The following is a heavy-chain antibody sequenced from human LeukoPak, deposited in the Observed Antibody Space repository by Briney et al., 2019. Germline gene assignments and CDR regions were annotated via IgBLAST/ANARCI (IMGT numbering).Heavy chain of an antibody. Sequence: GESLKITCKGSGYSFTSYWIGWVRQMPGKGLEWMGIIYPGGSDTRYSPSFQGQVTISADKSISTAYLQWSSLKASDTAMYYCARQAAPITYYYDSSGYQDYWGQGTLVTVSS. V-gene: IGHV5-51*01. CDR2: IYPGGSDT. CDR1: GYSFTSYW. J-gene: IGHJ4*02. D-gene: IGHD3-22*01. CDR3: ARQAAPITYYYDSSGYQDY.